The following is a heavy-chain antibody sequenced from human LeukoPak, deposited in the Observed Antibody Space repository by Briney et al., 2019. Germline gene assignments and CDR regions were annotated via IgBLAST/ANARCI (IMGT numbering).Heavy chain of an antibody. CDR2: IYHSGST. CDR1: GGSISSGGYY. J-gene: IGHJ3*02. D-gene: IGHD4-23*01. Sequence: KPSETLSLTCTVSGGSISSGGYYWSWIRQPPGKGLEWIGYIYHSGSTYYNPSLKSRVTISVDRSKNQFSLKLSSVTAADTAVYYCASASGGNSLGLFGAFDIWGQGTMVTVSS. V-gene: IGHV4-30-2*01. CDR3: ASASGGNSLGLFGAFDI.